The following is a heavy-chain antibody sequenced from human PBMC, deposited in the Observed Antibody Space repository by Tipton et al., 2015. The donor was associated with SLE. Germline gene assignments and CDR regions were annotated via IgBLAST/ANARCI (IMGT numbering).Heavy chain of an antibody. J-gene: IGHJ6*02. V-gene: IGHV4-30-2*01. CDR2: IYHSGST. CDR3: ARAYYDSSGYFPLGMDV. D-gene: IGHD3-22*01. Sequence: TLSLTCAVSGGSISSGGYSWSWIRQPPGKGLEWIGYIYHSGSTYHNPSPKSRVTISVDRSKNQFSLKLSSVTAADTAVYYCARAYYDSSGYFPLGMDVWGQGTTVTVSS. CDR1: GGSISSGGYS.